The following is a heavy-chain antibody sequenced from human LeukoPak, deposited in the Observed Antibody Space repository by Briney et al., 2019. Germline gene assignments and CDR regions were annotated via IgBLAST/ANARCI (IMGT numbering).Heavy chain of an antibody. CDR3: ARAKVTASPHDY. D-gene: IGHD2-21*02. J-gene: IGHJ4*02. Sequence: ASVKVSCKASGYTFTAYYMHWVRQAPGQRLEWMGRINPNSGDTNYAQKFQGRVTLTRDTSISTAYMELSRLRSDDTAVYYCARAKVTASPHDYWGQGTLVTVSS. CDR2: INPNSGDT. CDR1: GYTFTAYY. V-gene: IGHV1-2*06.